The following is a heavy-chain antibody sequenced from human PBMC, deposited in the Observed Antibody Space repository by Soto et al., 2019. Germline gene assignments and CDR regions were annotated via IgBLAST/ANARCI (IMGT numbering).Heavy chain of an antibody. J-gene: IGHJ5*02. CDR1: GGSFSGYY. CDR2: INHSGST. D-gene: IGHD3-3*01. V-gene: IGHV4-34*01. CDR3: ARGRYDFWSGYPLRRCWFDP. Sequence: SETLPLPCAVYGGSFSGYYWSWIRQPPGKGLEWIGEINHSGSTNYNPSLKSRVTISVDTSKNQFSLKLSSVTAADTAVYYCARGRYDFWSGYPLRRCWFDPWGQGTLVTVSS.